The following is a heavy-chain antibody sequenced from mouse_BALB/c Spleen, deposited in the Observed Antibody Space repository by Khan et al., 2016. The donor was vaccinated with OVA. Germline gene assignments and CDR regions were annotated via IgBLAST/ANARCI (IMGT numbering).Heavy chain of an antibody. Sequence: QVQLKESGAELARPGASVNLSCKASGYTFTDYYINWMRQRTGQGLEWIGEIYPGSANIYYNEKFKGKATLTADKSSSTVYMQLSSLTSEDSAVDFCAREWAAGFPYWGQGTLVTVSA. CDR3: AREWAAGFPY. CDR2: IYPGSANI. V-gene: IGHV1-77*01. J-gene: IGHJ3*01. CDR1: GYTFTDYY.